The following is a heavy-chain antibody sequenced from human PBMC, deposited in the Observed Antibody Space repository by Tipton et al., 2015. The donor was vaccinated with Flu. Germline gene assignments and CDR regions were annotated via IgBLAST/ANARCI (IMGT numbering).Heavy chain of an antibody. CDR1: GFTFSSYG. CDR2: IWYDGSNK. CDR3: ARDGPYYDSSGYHGPVGY. V-gene: IGHV3-33*08. Sequence: SLRLSCAASGFTFSSYGMHWVRQAPGKGLEWVAVIWYDGSNKYYADSVKGRFTISRDNSKNTLYLQMNSRRAEDTAVYYCARDGPYYDSSGYHGPVGYWGQGTLVTVSS. J-gene: IGHJ4*02. D-gene: IGHD3-22*01.